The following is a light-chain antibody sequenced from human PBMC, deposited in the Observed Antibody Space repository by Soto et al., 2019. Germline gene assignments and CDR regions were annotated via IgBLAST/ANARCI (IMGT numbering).Light chain of an antibody. Sequence: IQLTQSPSSLSASVGDRVTITCRASQAIINYLAWYQQKPGKAPQLLIYGASTLQSGVPSRFSGSGSGTHFALTVSSLQPEDFATYYCQQLFIYPPTFGPGTKVDIK. CDR3: QQLFIYPPT. J-gene: IGKJ3*01. CDR1: QAIINY. V-gene: IGKV1-9*01. CDR2: GAS.